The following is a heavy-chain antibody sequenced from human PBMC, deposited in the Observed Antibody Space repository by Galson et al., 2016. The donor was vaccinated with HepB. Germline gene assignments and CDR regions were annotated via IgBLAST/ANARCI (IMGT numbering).Heavy chain of an antibody. V-gene: IGHV4-39*01. CDR1: GGSISNSTYS. CDR3: ARHRYTVAAGWWFDP. CDR2: ISYSGTT. Sequence: SETLSLTCTVSGGSISNSTYSWGWLRQSPERGLEWIASISYSGTTYYNPSLESRLTISVDTSKNRISLRLSTVTAADTSVYYCARHRYTVAAGWWFDPWGQGTLVAVS. D-gene: IGHD1-1*01. J-gene: IGHJ5*02.